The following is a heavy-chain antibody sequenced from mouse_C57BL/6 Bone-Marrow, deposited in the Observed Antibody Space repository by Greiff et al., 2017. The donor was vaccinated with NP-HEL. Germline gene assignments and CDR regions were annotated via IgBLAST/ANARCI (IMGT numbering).Heavy chain of an antibody. CDR1: GYSITSGYY. V-gene: IGHV3-6*01. CDR3: ARVVIYRDAMDY. D-gene: IGHD2-14*01. Sequence: EVKLMESGPGLVKPSQSLSLTCSVTGYSITSGYYWNWIRQFPGNKLEWMGYISYDGSNNYNPSLKNRISITRDTSKNQFFLKLNSVTTEDTATYYCARVVIYRDAMDYWGQGTSVTVSS. CDR2: ISYDGSN. J-gene: IGHJ4*01.